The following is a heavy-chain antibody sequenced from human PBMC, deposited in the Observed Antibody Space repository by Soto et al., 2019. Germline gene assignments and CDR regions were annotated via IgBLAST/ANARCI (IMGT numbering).Heavy chain of an antibody. J-gene: IGHJ6*02. D-gene: IGHD4-17*01. CDR3: AKDYGDYNFNYGMDV. V-gene: IGHV3-30*18. CDR1: GFRFSAYA. Sequence: QVQLVESGGGVVQPGGSLRLSCAASGFRFSAYAMHWVRQAPGKGLEWVAVISYEGSNRFYADSVKGRFTVSRDNSKNMVYLQINSLRGEDTAVYYCAKDYGDYNFNYGMDVWGRGTTVIVSS. CDR2: ISYEGSNR.